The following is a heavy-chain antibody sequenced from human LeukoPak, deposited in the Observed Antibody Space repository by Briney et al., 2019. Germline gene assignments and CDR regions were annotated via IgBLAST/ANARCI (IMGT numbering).Heavy chain of an antibody. V-gene: IGHV4-39*07. CDR2: IYYSGST. Sequence: SETLSLTCTVPGGSISSSSYYWGWIRQPPGKGLEWIGSIYYSGSTYYNPSLKSRVTISVDTSKNQFSLKLNSVAAADTAVYYCARVTNWYWFDRWGQGTLVTVSS. D-gene: IGHD1-1*01. CDR1: GGSISSSSYY. J-gene: IGHJ5*02. CDR3: ARVTNWYWFDR.